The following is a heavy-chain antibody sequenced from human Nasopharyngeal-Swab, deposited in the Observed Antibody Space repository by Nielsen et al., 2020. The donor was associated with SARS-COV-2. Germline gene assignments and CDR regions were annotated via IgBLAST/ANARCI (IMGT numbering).Heavy chain of an antibody. CDR1: GGSISRYH. V-gene: IGHV4-59*08. D-gene: IGHD3-22*01. J-gene: IGHJ4*02. CDR3: ARLPNYDLDY. CDR2: IYYSVST. Sequence: SETLSLTCTVSGGSISRYHWSWIPQPPGKGLEWIGYIYYSVSTNYNTSLKSRVTISVDTSKNQFSLKLSSVTAADTAVYYCARLPNYDLDYWGQGTLVTVSS.